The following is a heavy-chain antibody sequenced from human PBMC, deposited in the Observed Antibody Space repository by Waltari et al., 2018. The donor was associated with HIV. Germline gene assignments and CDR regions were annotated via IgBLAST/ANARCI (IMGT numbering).Heavy chain of an antibody. Sequence: EVQLVQSGAEVKKPGESLKISCKGSDYFFTNSWIAWVRQVPGKGLEWMGILYPGDSDTRYSPSFQGQVTISVDKSISTAYLQWSSLKPSDTAMYFCARHPYSARPSTFAYWGQGTLVIVS. CDR3: ARHPYSARPSTFAY. J-gene: IGHJ4*02. CDR1: DYFFTNSW. D-gene: IGHD4-4*01. CDR2: LYPGDSDT. V-gene: IGHV5-51*01.